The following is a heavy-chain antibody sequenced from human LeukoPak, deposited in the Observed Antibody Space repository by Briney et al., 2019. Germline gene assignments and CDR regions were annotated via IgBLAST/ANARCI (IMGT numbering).Heavy chain of an antibody. V-gene: IGHV4-59*01. CDR1: GGSISSYY. Sequence: NPSETLSLTCTVSGGSISSYYWSWIRQPPGKGLEWIGYIYYSGSTNYSPSLKSRVTISVDTSKNQFSLKLSSVTAADTAVYYCARSKYSYGADAFDIWGQGTMVTVSS. CDR3: ARSKYSYGADAFDI. CDR2: IYYSGST. D-gene: IGHD5-18*01. J-gene: IGHJ3*02.